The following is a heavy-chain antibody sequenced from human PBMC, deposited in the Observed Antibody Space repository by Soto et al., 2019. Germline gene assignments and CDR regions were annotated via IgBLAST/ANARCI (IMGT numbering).Heavy chain of an antibody. CDR2: INPGNGNT. CDR3: ARSARSPYGGLIGPFDY. D-gene: IGHD3-16*02. Sequence: QVQLVQSGGEEKKPGASVKVSCEASGYTFTAYAIHWLRQAPGQRLEWMAWINPGNGNTKYSQKFLGRVSITRDTSASTAYLELGSLRSEDTAVYYCARSARSPYGGLIGPFDYWGQGNLVTVSS. CDR1: GYTFTAYA. V-gene: IGHV1-3*05. J-gene: IGHJ4*02.